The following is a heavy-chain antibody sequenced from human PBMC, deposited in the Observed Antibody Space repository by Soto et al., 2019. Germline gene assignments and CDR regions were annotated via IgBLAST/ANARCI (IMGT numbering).Heavy chain of an antibody. CDR2: VHSDGTTT. J-gene: IGHJ2*01. CDR3: ASGDRGGFGL. Sequence: EVPLVESGGGLVQPGESLRLSCAASGFTFDYYWMHWVRQAPGKGLVWVSRVHSDGTTTTYADSVKGSVTISRDNGRKTASLPTSTVRAEETAIYYCASGDRGGFGLW. CDR1: GFTFDYYW. D-gene: IGHD3-16*01. V-gene: IGHV3-74*01.